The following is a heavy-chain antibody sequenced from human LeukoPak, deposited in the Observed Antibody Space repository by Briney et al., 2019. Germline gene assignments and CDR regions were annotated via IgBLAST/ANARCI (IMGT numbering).Heavy chain of an antibody. Sequence: PGRSLRLSCAASGFRFDDYAMHWVRQAPGKGLEWVTGINWNSDSVGYTDSVKGRFTISRDNAKKSLYLQMNSLKPEDMALYYCAKGGRRQWLVHDSLDIWGQGTMVTVSS. CDR2: INWNSDSV. D-gene: IGHD6-19*01. J-gene: IGHJ3*02. CDR1: GFRFDDYA. V-gene: IGHV3-9*03. CDR3: AKGGRRQWLVHDSLDI.